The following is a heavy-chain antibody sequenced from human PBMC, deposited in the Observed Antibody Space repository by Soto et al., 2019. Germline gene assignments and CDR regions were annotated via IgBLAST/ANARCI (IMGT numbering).Heavy chain of an antibody. J-gene: IGHJ4*02. V-gene: IGHV3-23*01. D-gene: IGHD5-12*01. Sequence: GGSLRLSCAASGFTFSSYAMSWVRLAPGTGLEWVSALSGSGVSTYYADSVKGRFTISRDNSKNTLFLQMNSLRAEDTAVYYFAKMVEVAPNPPFDYWGQGTLVSVSS. CDR3: AKMVEVAPNPPFDY. CDR2: LSGSGVST. CDR1: GFTFSSYA.